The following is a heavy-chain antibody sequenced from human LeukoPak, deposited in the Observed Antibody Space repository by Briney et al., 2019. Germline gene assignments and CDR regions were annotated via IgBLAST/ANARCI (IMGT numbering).Heavy chain of an antibody. J-gene: IGHJ4*02. CDR2: ISYDGSNK. V-gene: IGHV3-30*18. CDR1: GFTFSSYG. D-gene: IGHD2-15*01. CDR3: AKVVAAHDA. Sequence: PGGSLRLSCAASGFTFSSYGMHWVRQAPGKGLEWVAVISYDGSNKYYADSVKGRFTISRDNSKNTLYLQMNSLRAEDTAVYYCAKVVAAHDAWGQGTLVTVSS.